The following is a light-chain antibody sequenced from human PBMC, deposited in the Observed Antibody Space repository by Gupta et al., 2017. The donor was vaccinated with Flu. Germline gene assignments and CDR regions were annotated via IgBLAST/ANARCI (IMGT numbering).Light chain of an antibody. V-gene: IGLV3-21*02. CDR1: NMGSKG. CDR2: DDT. Sequence: SYVLTQPPSVAVSPGQPASITCGENNMGSKGVHWYQQKPGHAPLLVVYDDTRRPSGVHDRFSGSNSGSTATLTISRVETGDEADYYCHLWDGYSGRRVFGGGTKLIVL. CDR3: HLWDGYSGRRV. J-gene: IGLJ3*02.